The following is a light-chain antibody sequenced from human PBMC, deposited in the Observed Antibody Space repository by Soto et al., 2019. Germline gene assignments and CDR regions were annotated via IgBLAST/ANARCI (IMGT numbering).Light chain of an antibody. CDR3: QTYDISLSSVV. V-gene: IGLV1-40*01. CDR1: SSNIGTAYD. CDR2: GNT. Sequence: QSVLTQPPSVSGAPGQRVTISCTGSSSNIGTAYDVHWYQQFPGVAPKLLIYGNTNRPSGVPDRFSGSRSGTSASLAITGLQDEDEADYYCQTYDISLSSVVFGGGTKVTVL. J-gene: IGLJ2*01.